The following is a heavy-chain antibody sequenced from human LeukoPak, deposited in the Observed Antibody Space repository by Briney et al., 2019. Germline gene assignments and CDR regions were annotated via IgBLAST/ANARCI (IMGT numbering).Heavy chain of an antibody. D-gene: IGHD5-12*01. V-gene: IGHV3-72*01. CDR3: TRASISSTPYYFDY. J-gene: IGHJ4*02. CDR1: GFTFSDHY. Sequence: GGSLRLSCAASGFTFSDHYMDWVRQAPGKGLEWVCRIRNKANSYTTEYAASVKGRFTVSRDDSKNSLFLQMLSLKTEDTAMYYCTRASISSTPYYFDYWGPGALVTVSS. CDR2: IRNKANSYTT.